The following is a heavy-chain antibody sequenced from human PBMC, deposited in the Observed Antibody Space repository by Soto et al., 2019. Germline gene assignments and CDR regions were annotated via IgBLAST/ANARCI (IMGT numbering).Heavy chain of an antibody. D-gene: IGHD6-19*01. V-gene: IGHV1-69*13. CDR1: GGTFSSYA. Sequence: ASVKVSCKASGGTFSSYAISWVRQAPGQGLEWMGGIIPIFGTANYAQKFQGRVTITADESTSTAYMELSSLTSEDTAVYYCASGRIAVPGLDYWGQGTLVTVSS. J-gene: IGHJ4*02. CDR3: ASGRIAVPGLDY. CDR2: IIPIFGTA.